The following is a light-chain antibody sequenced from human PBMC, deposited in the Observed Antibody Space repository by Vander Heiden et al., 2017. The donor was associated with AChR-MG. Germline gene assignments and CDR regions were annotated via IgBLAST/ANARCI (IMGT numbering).Light chain of an antibody. V-gene: IGLV2-14*03. CDR2: DVS. CDR1: SSDVGGYNY. J-gene: IGLJ1*01. CDR3: SSYTINTTRV. Sequence: QSSLTQPASVSGSPGQSITLSCTGTSSDVGGYNYISWYQHHPGKAPNLIIYDVSKRPSGVSNRFSGSKSGNTASLTISGLQAEDEADYYCSSYTINTTRVFGTGTKVTVL.